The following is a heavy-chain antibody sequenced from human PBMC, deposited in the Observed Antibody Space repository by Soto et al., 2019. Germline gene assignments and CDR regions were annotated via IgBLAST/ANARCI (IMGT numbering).Heavy chain of an antibody. Sequence: KPPETLSLTCTISGGSFGTNYWIWIRQAPGKGLEWIGYTYHTGSTKYNPSLKSRATISVDTSKNQFSLTLTSAAAADTAVYYCATDSAGRGPFDPWGQGILVTVSS. CDR2: TYHTGST. CDR3: ATDSAGRGPFDP. V-gene: IGHV4-59*13. CDR1: GGSFGTNY. D-gene: IGHD3-10*01. J-gene: IGHJ5*02.